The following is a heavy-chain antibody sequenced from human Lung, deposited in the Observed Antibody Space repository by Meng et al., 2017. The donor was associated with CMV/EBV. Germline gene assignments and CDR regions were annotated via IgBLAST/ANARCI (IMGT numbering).Heavy chain of an antibody. CDR1: GGSISSSSYS. CDR2: IYYSGST. V-gene: IGHV4-39*01. Sequence: SETXSLTCTVPGGSISSSSYSWCWIRQPPGKGLEWTGSIYYSGSTYYNPSLKSRVTISVDTSKNQFSLKLSCVTAADTAVYYCARLSDFWSGYTDLFDNXGQGXMVTVSS. CDR3: ARLSDFWSGYTDLFDN. J-gene: IGHJ4*02. D-gene: IGHD3-3*01.